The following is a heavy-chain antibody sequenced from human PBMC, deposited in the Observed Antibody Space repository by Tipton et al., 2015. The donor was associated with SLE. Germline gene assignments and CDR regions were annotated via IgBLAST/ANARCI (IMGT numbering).Heavy chain of an antibody. J-gene: IGHJ2*01. CDR1: GFTVSTNY. V-gene: IGHV3-53*05. Sequence: SLRLSCAASGFTVSTNYMTWVRQAPGKGLEWVSLIYSGGSTSYADSVKGRFTISRDNSKNTLYLQMNSLRAEDTAVYYCARSSWYDFWSGYYSERYFDLWGPGTLVTVSS. D-gene: IGHD3-3*01. CDR2: IYSGGST. CDR3: ARSSWYDFWSGYYSERYFDL.